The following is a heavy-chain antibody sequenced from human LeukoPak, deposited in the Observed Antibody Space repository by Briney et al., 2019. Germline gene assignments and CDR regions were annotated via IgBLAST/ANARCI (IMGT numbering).Heavy chain of an antibody. CDR2: IIPIFGTA. D-gene: IGHD2-21*02. J-gene: IGHJ3*02. Sequence: GASVKVSCKASGGTFSSYAISWVRQAPGQGLEWMGGIIPIFGTANYAQKFQGRVTITADKSTSTAYMELSSLRSEDTAVYYCASLRSCGGDCYPHLGDAFDIWGQGTMVTVSS. CDR1: GGTFSSYA. CDR3: ASLRSCGGDCYPHLGDAFDI. V-gene: IGHV1-69*06.